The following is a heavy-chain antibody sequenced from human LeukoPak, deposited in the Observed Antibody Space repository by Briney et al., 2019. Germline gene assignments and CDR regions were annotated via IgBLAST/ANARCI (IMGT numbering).Heavy chain of an antibody. Sequence: GGSLRLSCAASGFTVSSNYMSWVRQAPGKGLEWVSVIYSGGSTYYADSVKGRFTISRDNSKNTLYLQMNSLRAEDTAVYYCARAAVAAAGDWFDPWGQGTLVTVSS. CDR2: IYSGGST. CDR1: GFTVSSNY. CDR3: ARAAVAAAGDWFDP. J-gene: IGHJ5*02. D-gene: IGHD6-19*01. V-gene: IGHV3-53*01.